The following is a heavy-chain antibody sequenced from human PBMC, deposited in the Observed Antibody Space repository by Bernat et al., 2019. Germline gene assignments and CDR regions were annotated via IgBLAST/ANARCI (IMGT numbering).Heavy chain of an antibody. CDR3: AREFMTLYWYFDL. D-gene: IGHD2-21*02. CDR2: ISSSSYI. J-gene: IGHJ2*01. V-gene: IGHV3-21*01. Sequence: EVQLVESGGGLVKPGGSLRLSCAASGFTFSSYSMNWVRQAPGKGLEWVSSISSSSYIYYADSVKGRFTISRDNAKNSLYLQMNSLRAEDTAVYYCAREFMTLYWYFDLWGRGTLVTVSS. CDR1: GFTFSSYS.